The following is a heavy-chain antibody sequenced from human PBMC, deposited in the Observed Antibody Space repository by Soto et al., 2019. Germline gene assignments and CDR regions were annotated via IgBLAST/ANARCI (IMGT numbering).Heavy chain of an antibody. J-gene: IGHJ6*02. CDR3: ARDCMVTYYYYLMDV. V-gene: IGHV4-61*01. D-gene: IGHD5-18*01. Sequence: KPSETLSLTCTVSGGSVSSDNYYWTWIRQPPGKGLEWIGYIYYSGSNNYNPSLKSRVTISVDTSKNQFSLKLSSVTAADTAVYYCARDCMVTYYYYLMDVWGQGTTVTVSS. CDR2: IYYSGSN. CDR1: GGSVSSDNYY.